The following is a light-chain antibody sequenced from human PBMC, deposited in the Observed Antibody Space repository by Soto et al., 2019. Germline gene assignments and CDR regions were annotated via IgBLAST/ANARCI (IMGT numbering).Light chain of an antibody. J-gene: IGLJ1*01. V-gene: IGLV1-44*01. CDR2: NNN. Sequence: QSVLTQPPSASGTPGQSVTISCSGSSSNIGSNTVNWYQQLPGTAPKLLIYNNNQRPSGVPDRFSGSKSGTSASLAISGLQSEDEADYYCAAWDDSRNKVFGTGTKLTVL. CDR1: SSNIGSNT. CDR3: AAWDDSRNKV.